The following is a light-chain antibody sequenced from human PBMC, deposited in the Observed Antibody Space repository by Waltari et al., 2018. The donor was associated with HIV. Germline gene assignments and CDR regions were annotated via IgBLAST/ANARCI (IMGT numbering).Light chain of an antibody. CDR1: QSVSDSY. V-gene: IGKV3-20*01. J-gene: IGKJ1*01. CDR2: GAS. CDR3: QQFAGSVWT. Sequence: EIVLTQSPGTLSLSPGEGATLYCRASQSVSDSYLVWYQQKPGQAPRLLIYGASNRATGIPDRFSGSGSGTDFTLTISRLDPEDFAVYYCQQFAGSVWTFGQGTRVEIK.